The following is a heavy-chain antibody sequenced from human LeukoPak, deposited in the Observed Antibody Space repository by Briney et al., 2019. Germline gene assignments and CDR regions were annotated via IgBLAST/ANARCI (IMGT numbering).Heavy chain of an antibody. CDR2: ISPYNGNT. Sequence: GASVKVSCKASGYTXTSYGITWVRRAPGQGLGWMGWISPYNGNTNYAQKFQGRVTMTTDTSTRTAYMELRSLRSDDTAVYYCARGLRGYYDTGGYTWDAFDIWGQGTMVTVSS. V-gene: IGHV1-18*01. J-gene: IGHJ3*02. CDR1: GYTXTSYG. D-gene: IGHD3-22*01. CDR3: ARGLRGYYDTGGYTWDAFDI.